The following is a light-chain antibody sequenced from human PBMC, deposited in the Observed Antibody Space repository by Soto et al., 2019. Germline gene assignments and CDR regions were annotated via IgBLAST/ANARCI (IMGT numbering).Light chain of an antibody. V-gene: IGKV3-11*01. Sequence: EIVLTQSPATLSLSPGERVTLSCKASQSLSNFLAWYQQKPGQAPRLLIYDASNRATGIPARFSGSGSGTDFTLTISSLEPEDFATYYCQQYNGYRTWTFGQGTKVEIK. CDR3: QQYNGYRTWT. CDR2: DAS. CDR1: QSLSNF. J-gene: IGKJ1*01.